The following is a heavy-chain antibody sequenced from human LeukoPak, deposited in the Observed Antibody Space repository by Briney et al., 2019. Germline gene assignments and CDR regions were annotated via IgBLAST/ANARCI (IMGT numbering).Heavy chain of an antibody. Sequence: SVKVSCKASGGTFSSYAISWVRQAPGQGLEWMGRIIPILGIANYAQKFQGRVTITADKSTSTAYMELSSLRSEDTAVYYCASQQTGDIVVVPAAYTPWGQGTLVTVSS. D-gene: IGHD2-2*01. CDR3: ASQQTGDIVVVPAAYTP. V-gene: IGHV1-69*04. J-gene: IGHJ5*02. CDR2: IIPILGIA. CDR1: GGTFSSYA.